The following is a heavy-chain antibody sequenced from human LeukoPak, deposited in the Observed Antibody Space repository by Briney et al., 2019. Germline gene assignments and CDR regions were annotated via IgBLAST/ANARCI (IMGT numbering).Heavy chain of an antibody. Sequence: GGSLRLSCAASGFTFDDYAMHWVRHAPGKGLEWVSGISWNGGSIGYADSVKGRFTISRDNAKNSLYLQMNSLRAEDTALYYCAKVRVGATYFDYWGQGTLVTVSS. CDR2: ISWNGGSI. CDR3: AKVRVGATYFDY. V-gene: IGHV3-9*01. CDR1: GFTFDDYA. D-gene: IGHD1-26*01. J-gene: IGHJ4*02.